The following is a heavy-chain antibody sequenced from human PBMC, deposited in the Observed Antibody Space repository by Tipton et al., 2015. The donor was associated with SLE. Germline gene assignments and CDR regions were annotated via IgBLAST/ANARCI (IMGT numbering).Heavy chain of an antibody. V-gene: IGHV4-39*07. CDR1: GGSISSSSYY. J-gene: IGHJ1*01. Sequence: TLSLTCTVSGGSISSSSYYWGWIRQPPGKGLEWIGSIYYSGSTYYNPSLESRVTISVDTSKNQFSLKLSSVTAADTALYYCGRGTHYDSSGYYSYWGRGTVVTVS. D-gene: IGHD3-22*01. CDR2: IYYSGST. CDR3: GRGTHYDSSGYYSY.